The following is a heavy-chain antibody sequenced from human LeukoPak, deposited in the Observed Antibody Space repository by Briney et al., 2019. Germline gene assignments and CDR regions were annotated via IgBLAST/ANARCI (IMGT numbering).Heavy chain of an antibody. CDR3: ARDYKGPMDV. Sequence: GGSLRLSCAASGFIFKNFWMNWVRQAPGKGLEWVANIKQGGSEKYYVDSVKGRFTISRDNAKNSLYLEMNSLRAEDTAVYYCARDYKGPMDVWGKGTTVTVSS. CDR1: GFIFKNFW. D-gene: IGHD3-10*01. V-gene: IGHV3-7*01. J-gene: IGHJ6*03. CDR2: IKQGGSEK.